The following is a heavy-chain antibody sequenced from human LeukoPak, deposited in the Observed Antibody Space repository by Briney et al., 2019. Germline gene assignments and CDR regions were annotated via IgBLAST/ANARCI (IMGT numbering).Heavy chain of an antibody. D-gene: IGHD3-22*01. CDR2: IYPGDSDT. J-gene: IGHJ4*02. Sequence: GESLKISCKGSGYSFTSYWIGWVRQMPGKGLEWMGIIYPGDSDTRYSPSFQGQVTISADKSISTAYLQWSSLKASDTAMYYCARLISGGLLLRPLDYWGQGTLVTVSS. CDR3: ARLISGGLLLRPLDY. CDR1: GYSFTSYW. V-gene: IGHV5-51*01.